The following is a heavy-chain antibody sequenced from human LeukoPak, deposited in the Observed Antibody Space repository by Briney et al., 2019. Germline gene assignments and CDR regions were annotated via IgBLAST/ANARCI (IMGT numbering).Heavy chain of an antibody. D-gene: IGHD1-1*01. Sequence: GGSLRLSCAASGFTFSDYFMSWVRQAPGKGLEWVANIKQDGSEKYYVDSVKGRFTISRDNAKNSLYLQMNSLRAEDTAVYYCAREGPGYLRWGQGTLVTVSS. CDR3: AREGPGYLR. CDR2: IKQDGSEK. CDR1: GFTFSDYF. V-gene: IGHV3-7*01. J-gene: IGHJ4*02.